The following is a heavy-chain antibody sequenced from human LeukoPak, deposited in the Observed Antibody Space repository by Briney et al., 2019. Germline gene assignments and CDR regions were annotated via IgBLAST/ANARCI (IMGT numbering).Heavy chain of an antibody. J-gene: IGHJ4*02. V-gene: IGHV1-69*04. Sequence: VASVKVSCKASGGTFSGYAISWVRQAPGQGLEWMGRIIPILGIANYAQKFQGRVTITADKSTSTAYMELSSLRSEDTAVYYCNAVPGIAAAGPDYWGQGTLVTVSS. CDR2: IIPILGIA. D-gene: IGHD6-13*01. CDR3: NAVPGIAAAGPDY. CDR1: GGTFSGYA.